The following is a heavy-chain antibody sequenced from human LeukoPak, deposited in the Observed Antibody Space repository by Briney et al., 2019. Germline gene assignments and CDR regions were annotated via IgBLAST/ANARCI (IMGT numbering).Heavy chain of an antibody. CDR3: ATASTKLELRGFDP. CDR2: FDPEDGET. Sequence: ASVKVSCKVSGYTLTELSMHWVRQAPGKGLEWMGGFDPEDGETIYAQKFQGRVTMTEDTSTDTAYMELSRLRSEDTAVYYCATASTKLELRGFDPWGQGTLVTVSS. CDR1: GYTLTELS. D-gene: IGHD1-7*01. J-gene: IGHJ5*02. V-gene: IGHV1-24*01.